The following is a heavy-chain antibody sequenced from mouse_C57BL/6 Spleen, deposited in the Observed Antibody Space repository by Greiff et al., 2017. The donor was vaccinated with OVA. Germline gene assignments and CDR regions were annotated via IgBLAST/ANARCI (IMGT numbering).Heavy chain of an antibody. Sequence: QVQLQQSGAELVRPGASVKMSCKASGYTFTSYNMHWVKQTPRQGLEWIGAIYPGTGDTSYNQKFKGKATLTVDKSSSTAYMQLSSLRSEYSAVYVCARRKGGYYGDYFDYWGQGTTLTVSS. CDR2: IYPGTGDT. V-gene: IGHV1-12*01. CDR1: GYTFTSYN. D-gene: IGHD2-3*01. CDR3: ARRKGGYYGDYFDY. J-gene: IGHJ2*01.